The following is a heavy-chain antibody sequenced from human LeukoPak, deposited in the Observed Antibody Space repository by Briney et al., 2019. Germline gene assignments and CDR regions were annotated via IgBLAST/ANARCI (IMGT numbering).Heavy chain of an antibody. Sequence: GGSLRLSCTASGLSFSDYSMNWVRQAPGKGLEWVSYISSTGNPRHYAESVEGRFTISRDNAKNSLYLQMNSLRAEDTAVYYCARRAGAYSHPYDYWGQGTLVTVSS. J-gene: IGHJ4*02. CDR1: GLSFSDYS. D-gene: IGHD4/OR15-4a*01. V-gene: IGHV3-48*01. CDR3: ARRAGAYSHPYDY. CDR2: ISSTGNPR.